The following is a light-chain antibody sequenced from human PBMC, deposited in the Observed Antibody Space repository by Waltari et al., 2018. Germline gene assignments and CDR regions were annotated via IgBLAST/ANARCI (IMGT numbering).Light chain of an antibody. J-gene: IGKJ1*01. Sequence: SSLSASVGDRVTITCRASQIISDYLNWYQQKPGQAPKLLIYAANVLQSGVPSRFSGSGSGSHFTLTITSLQPEDFATYYCQQSYIIPWTFGQGTQVDVK. V-gene: IGKV1-39*01. CDR3: QQSYIIPWT. CDR1: QIISDY. CDR2: AAN.